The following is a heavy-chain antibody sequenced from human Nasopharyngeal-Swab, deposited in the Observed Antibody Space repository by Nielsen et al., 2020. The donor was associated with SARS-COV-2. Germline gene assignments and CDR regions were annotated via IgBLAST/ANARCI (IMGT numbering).Heavy chain of an antibody. Sequence: ASVKVSCKASGYTFTSYGISWVRQAPGQGLEWMGWISAYNGNTNYAQKLQGRVTMTTDTSTSTAYMELRSLRSDDTAVYYCARDGYYYGSGSYLGSDYYYYGMDVWGQGTTVTVSS. V-gene: IGHV1-18*01. CDR1: GYTFTSYG. D-gene: IGHD3-10*01. J-gene: IGHJ6*02. CDR3: ARDGYYYGSGSYLGSDYYYYGMDV. CDR2: ISAYNGNT.